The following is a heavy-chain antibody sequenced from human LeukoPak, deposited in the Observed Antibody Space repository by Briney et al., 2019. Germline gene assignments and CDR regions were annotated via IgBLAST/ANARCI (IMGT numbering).Heavy chain of an antibody. CDR2: ISSSSSAM. CDR1: GFTFNNYN. J-gene: IGHJ4*02. V-gene: IGHV3-48*01. Sequence: PGGSLRLSCAASGFTFNNYNMNWVHQAPGRGLEWVSYISSSSSAMYYADSVKGRFAISRDNVKNSLFLQMNSLRAEDTAVYYCATIYGDYGYWGQGTLVTVSS. D-gene: IGHD4-17*01. CDR3: ATIYGDYGY.